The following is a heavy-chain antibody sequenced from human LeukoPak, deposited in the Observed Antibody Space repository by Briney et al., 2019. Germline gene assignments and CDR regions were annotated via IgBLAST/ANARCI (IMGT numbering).Heavy chain of an antibody. D-gene: IGHD4-23*01. CDR1: GGSISTNNW. CDR2: IYHTGST. CDR3: AKDRLQYGGNFDY. Sequence: SETLSLTCAVSGGSISTNNWWSWVRQPPGKGLEWIGEIYHTGSTNYSPSLRSRVTMSIDKSNNQFSLNLNSVTAADTAVYYCAKDRLQYGGNFDYWGQGTLVTVSS. V-gene: IGHV4-4*02. J-gene: IGHJ4*02.